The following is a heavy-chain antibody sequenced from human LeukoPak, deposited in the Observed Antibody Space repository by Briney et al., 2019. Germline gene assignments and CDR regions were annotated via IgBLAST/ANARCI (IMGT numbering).Heavy chain of an antibody. Sequence: ASAKVSCKASGYTFTSYGISWVRQAPGQGLEWMGWISAYNGNTNYAQKFQGRVRITTDESTSTAYMELSSLRSEDTAVYYCAREMMDTFGGVIVKEEIWGQGTMVTVSS. D-gene: IGHD3-16*02. CDR2: ISAYNGNT. CDR3: AREMMDTFGGVIVKEEI. V-gene: IGHV1-18*01. CDR1: GYTFTSYG. J-gene: IGHJ3*02.